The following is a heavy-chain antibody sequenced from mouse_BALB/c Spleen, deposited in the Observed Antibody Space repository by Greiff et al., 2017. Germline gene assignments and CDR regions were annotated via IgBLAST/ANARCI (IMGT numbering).Heavy chain of an antibody. J-gene: IGHJ3*01. CDR3: ARGDYGYDH. CDR1: GFTFSSYG. D-gene: IGHD2-2*01. V-gene: IGHV5-6*01. Sequence: EVQGVESGGDLVKPGGSLKLSCAASGFTFSSYGMSWVRQTPDKRLEWVATISSGGSYTYYPDSVKGRFTISRDNAKNTLYLQMSSLKSEDTAMYYCARGDYGYDHGGQGTLVTVSA. CDR2: ISSGGSYT.